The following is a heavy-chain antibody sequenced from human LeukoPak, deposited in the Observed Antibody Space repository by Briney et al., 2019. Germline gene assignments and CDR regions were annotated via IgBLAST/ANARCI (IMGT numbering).Heavy chain of an antibody. V-gene: IGHV4-59*08. Sequence: KPSETLSLTCTVSGGSISSYYWSWIRQPPGKGLEWIGHIYYSGSTNYNPSLKSRATISVDTSKNQFSLKLSSVTAADTAVYYCARLSPLTVTTYFDYWGQGTLVTVSS. D-gene: IGHD4-4*01. CDR1: GGSISSYY. J-gene: IGHJ4*02. CDR2: IYYSGST. CDR3: ARLSPLTVTTYFDY.